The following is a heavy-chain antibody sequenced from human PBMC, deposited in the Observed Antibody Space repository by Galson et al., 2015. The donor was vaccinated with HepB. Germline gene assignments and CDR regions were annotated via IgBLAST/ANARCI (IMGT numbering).Heavy chain of an antibody. CDR1: GFTFSGSV. J-gene: IGHJ4*02. V-gene: IGHV3-73*01. Sequence: SLRLSCAACGFTFSGSVVHWVRQASGKGLEWVGRIGRKANKYATAYAASVQGRFTISRDDSKNTAYLQMDSLKSEDTAVYYCSTQDCSGASCNYPFWGQGAQVTVSS. CDR2: IGRKANKYAT. D-gene: IGHD2-15*01. CDR3: STQDCSGASCNYPF.